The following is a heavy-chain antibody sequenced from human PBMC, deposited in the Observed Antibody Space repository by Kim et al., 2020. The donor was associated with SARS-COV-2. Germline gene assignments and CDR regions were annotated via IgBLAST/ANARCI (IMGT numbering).Heavy chain of an antibody. Sequence: ASVKVSCKASGYTFTSYAMNWVRQAPGQGLEWMGWINTNTGNPTYAQGFTGRFVFSLDTSVSTAYLQISSLKAEDTAVYYCARDPTDIVVVVAATPNYYYGMDVWGQGTTVTVSS. D-gene: IGHD2-15*01. CDR2: INTNTGNP. J-gene: IGHJ6*02. CDR1: GYTFTSYA. CDR3: ARDPTDIVVVVAATPNYYYGMDV. V-gene: IGHV7-4-1*02.